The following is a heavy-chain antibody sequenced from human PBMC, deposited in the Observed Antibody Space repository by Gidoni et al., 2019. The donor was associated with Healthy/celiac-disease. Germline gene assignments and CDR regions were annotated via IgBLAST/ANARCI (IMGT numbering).Heavy chain of an antibody. J-gene: IGHJ3*02. CDR2: IYYSGST. D-gene: IGHD1-26*01. CDR3: ARPPVSGSFHDAFDI. CDR1: GGSISSSSYY. V-gene: IGHV4-39*01. Sequence: QLQLQESGPGLVKPSETLSLTCTVPGGSISSSSYYWGWIRQPPGKGLEWIGSIYYSGSTYYNPSLKSRVTISVDTSKNQFSLKLSSVTAADTAVYYCARPPVSGSFHDAFDIWGQGTMVTVSS.